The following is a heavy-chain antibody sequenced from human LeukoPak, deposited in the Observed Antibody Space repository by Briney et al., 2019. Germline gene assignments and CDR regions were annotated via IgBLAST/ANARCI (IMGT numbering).Heavy chain of an antibody. CDR2: INHSGST. J-gene: IGHJ3*02. CDR1: GGFFSGYY. CDR3: ARVTIFGVVPFDI. V-gene: IGHV4-34*01. Sequence: KPSETLSLTCAVYGGFFSGYYWSWIRQPPGKGLEWIGEINHSGSTNYNPSLKSRVTISVDTSKNQFSLKLSSVTAADTAVYYCARVTIFGVVPFDIWGQGTMVTVSS. D-gene: IGHD3-3*01.